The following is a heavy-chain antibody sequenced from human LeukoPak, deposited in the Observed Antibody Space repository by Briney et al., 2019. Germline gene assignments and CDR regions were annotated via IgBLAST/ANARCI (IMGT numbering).Heavy chain of an antibody. CDR2: ISYDGNNK. J-gene: IGHJ4*02. CDR3: AKSDYSYDSSGYLGVDY. Sequence: GGSLRLSCAASGFSFSSYGMHWVRQGPGKGLEWVAVISYDGNNKYYADSVKGRFAISRDHSKNTLYLQMNSLRAEDTAVYYCAKSDYSYDSSGYLGVDYWGQGTLVTVSS. CDR1: GFSFSSYG. D-gene: IGHD3-22*01. V-gene: IGHV3-30*18.